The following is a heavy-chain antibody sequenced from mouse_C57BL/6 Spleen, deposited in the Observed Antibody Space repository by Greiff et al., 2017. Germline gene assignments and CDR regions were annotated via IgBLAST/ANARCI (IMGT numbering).Heavy chain of an antibody. J-gene: IGHJ4*01. CDR2: IYPGDGDT. CDR1: GYAFSSSW. CDR3: ARPSYGSSYYAMDY. V-gene: IGHV1-82*01. Sequence: QVQLQQSGPELVKPGASVKISCKASGYAFSSSWMNWVKQRPGKGLEWIGRIYPGDGDTNYNGKFKGKATLTADKSSSTAYMQLSSLTSEDSAVYFCARPSYGSSYYAMDYWGQGTSVTVSS. D-gene: IGHD1-1*01.